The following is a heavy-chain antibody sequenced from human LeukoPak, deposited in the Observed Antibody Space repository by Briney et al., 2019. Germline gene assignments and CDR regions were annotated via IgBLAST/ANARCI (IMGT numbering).Heavy chain of an antibody. CDR3: ARHSPVGIYYFDY. Sequence: SSETLSLTCTVSGGSISSSSYYWGWIRQPPGKGLEWIGSIYYSGSTYYNPSLKSRVTISVDTSKNQFSLKLSSVTAADTAVYYCARHSPVGIYYFDYWGQGTLVTVSS. CDR1: GGSISSSSYY. D-gene: IGHD1-26*01. CDR2: IYYSGST. V-gene: IGHV4-39*01. J-gene: IGHJ4*02.